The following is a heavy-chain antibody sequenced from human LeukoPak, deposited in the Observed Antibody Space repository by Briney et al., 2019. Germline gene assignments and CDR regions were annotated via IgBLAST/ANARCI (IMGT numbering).Heavy chain of an antibody. D-gene: IGHD6-13*01. CDR1: GGSVSSGSYY. CDR3: HSGSWKTAGMDV. J-gene: IGHJ6*01. Sequence: PSETLSLTCTVSGGSVSSGSYYWSWIRQPPGKGLGWIGYIYYSGSTNYNPSLKSRVTISVDTSKTQFSLKLSSVTAAATAVYYCHSGSWKTAGMDVWRKATTATVPS. V-gene: IGHV4-61*01. CDR2: IYYSGST.